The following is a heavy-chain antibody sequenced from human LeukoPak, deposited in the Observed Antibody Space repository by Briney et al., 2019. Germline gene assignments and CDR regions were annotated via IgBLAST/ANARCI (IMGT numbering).Heavy chain of an antibody. CDR2: ISGSNGNT. CDR1: GYTFTTFG. CDR3: ARDRDRMVQGVTALFDY. D-gene: IGHD3-10*01. V-gene: IGHV1-18*04. J-gene: IGHJ4*02. Sequence: ASVKVSCKTSGYTFTTFGISWVRQAPGQGLEWMGWISGSNGNTKYAQKVQGRVTMTTDTSTTTAYMEVRSLRSDDTAVYYCARDRDRMVQGVTALFDYWGQGTLVTVSS.